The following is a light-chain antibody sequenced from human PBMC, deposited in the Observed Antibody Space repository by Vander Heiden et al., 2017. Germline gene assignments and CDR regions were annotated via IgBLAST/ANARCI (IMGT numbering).Light chain of an antibody. Sequence: QSALTQPAAVSVSPGQSITISCTGSCSDIGGFSFVSWYQHHPDKAPRLLIYEVTKRPSGVSDRFSGSKSGNNASLTISGLQAEDEADYHCCSYSGSDTWVFGGGTKLTVL. J-gene: IGLJ3*02. CDR3: CSYSGSDTWV. V-gene: IGLV2-23*02. CDR1: CSDIGGFSF. CDR2: EVT.